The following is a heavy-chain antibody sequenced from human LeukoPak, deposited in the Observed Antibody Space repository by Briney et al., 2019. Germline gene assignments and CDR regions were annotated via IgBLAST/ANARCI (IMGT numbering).Heavy chain of an antibody. CDR1: GGTFSSYA. J-gene: IGHJ4*02. V-gene: IGHV1-18*01. D-gene: IGHD3-3*01. CDR2: ISAYNGNT. CDR3: ARHHGGYAFWSGYYDY. Sequence: ASVKVSCKASGGTFSSYAISWVRQAPGQGLEWMGWISAYNGNTNYAQKLQGRVTMTTDTSTSTAYMELRSLRSDDTAVYYCARHHGGYAFWSGYYDYWGQGTLVTVSS.